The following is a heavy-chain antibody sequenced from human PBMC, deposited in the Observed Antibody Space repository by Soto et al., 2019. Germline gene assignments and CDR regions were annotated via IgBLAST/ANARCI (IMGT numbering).Heavy chain of an antibody. CDR2: ISYDGSNK. CDR3: ARVGQNYDFWSGYSGGMDV. J-gene: IGHJ6*02. D-gene: IGHD3-3*01. V-gene: IGHV3-30-3*01. CDR1: GFTFSSYA. Sequence: QVQLVESGGGVVQPGRSLRLSCAASGFTFSSYAMHWVRQAPGNGLEWVAVISYDGSNKYYADSVKGRFTISRDNSKNTLYQQMNSLRAADTAVYYCARVGQNYDFWSGYSGGMDVWGQGTTVTVSS.